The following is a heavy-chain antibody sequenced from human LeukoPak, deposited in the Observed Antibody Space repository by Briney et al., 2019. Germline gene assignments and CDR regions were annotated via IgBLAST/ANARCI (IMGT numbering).Heavy chain of an antibody. CDR2: ISSSSSYI. Sequence: PGGSLRLSCAASGFTFSSYSMNWVRQAPGKGLEWVSSISSSSSYIYYADSVKGRFTTSRDNAKNSLYLQMNSLRAEDTAVYYCARGSDIVVVPAAIDFDYWGQGTLVTVSS. D-gene: IGHD2-2*01. CDR1: GFTFSSYS. V-gene: IGHV3-21*01. CDR3: ARGSDIVVVPAAIDFDY. J-gene: IGHJ4*02.